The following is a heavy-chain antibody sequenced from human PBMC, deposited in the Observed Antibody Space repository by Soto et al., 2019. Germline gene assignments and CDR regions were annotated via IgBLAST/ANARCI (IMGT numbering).Heavy chain of an antibody. Sequence: SVKVSCKASGGTFSSYAISWVRQAPGQGLEWMGGIIPIFGTANYAQKFQGRVTITADESTSTAYMELSSVRSEDTAVYYCASMRGGWPLDYWGQGTMVTVSS. CDR2: IIPIFGTA. J-gene: IGHJ4*02. CDR1: GGTFSSYA. D-gene: IGHD6-19*01. CDR3: ASMRGGWPLDY. V-gene: IGHV1-69*13.